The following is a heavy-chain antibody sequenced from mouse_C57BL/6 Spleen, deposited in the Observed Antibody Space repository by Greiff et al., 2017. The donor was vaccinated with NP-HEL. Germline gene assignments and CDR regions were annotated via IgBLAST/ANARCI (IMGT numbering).Heavy chain of an antibody. CDR1: GFNIKDYY. CDR3: ARSNYYGMGAMDY. J-gene: IGHJ4*01. Sequence: EVQLQQSGAELVKPGASVKLSCTASGFNIKDYYMHWVKQRTEQGLEWIGRIDPEDSETKYAPKFQGKATITADTSSNTAYLQLSSLTSEDTAVYYCARSNYYGMGAMDYWGQGTSVTVSS. D-gene: IGHD1-1*01. V-gene: IGHV14-2*01. CDR2: IDPEDSET.